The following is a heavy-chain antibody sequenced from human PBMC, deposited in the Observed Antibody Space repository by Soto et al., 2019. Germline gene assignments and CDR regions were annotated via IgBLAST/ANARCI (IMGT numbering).Heavy chain of an antibody. CDR3: VRTSLVVAAATREDY. J-gene: IGHJ4*02. CDR2: ISGSGGSA. D-gene: IGHD2-15*01. CDR1: GFTFGSYA. V-gene: IGHV3-23*01. Sequence: GGSLRLSCAASGFTFGSYAMSWVRQAPGKGLEWVSGISGSGGSADYADSVKGRFTISRDNSKNTLYLQMNSLRAEDTAVYYCVRTSLVVAAATREDYWGQGTLVTVSS.